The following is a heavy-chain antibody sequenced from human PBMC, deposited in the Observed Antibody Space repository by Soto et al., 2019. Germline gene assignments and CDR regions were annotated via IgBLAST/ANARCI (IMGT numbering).Heavy chain of an antibody. CDR2: IWSDGSNK. J-gene: IGHJ5*01. V-gene: IGHV3-33*01. Sequence: GGSLRLSCAASGLIFSSHGMHWVRRAPGTGLEWVAFIWSDGSNKYYSDSVKGRSTISRDDSKNTLYLQMNSLRAEDTAVYYCARDRGVTYLDSWGQGTLVTVSS. CDR1: GLIFSSHG. CDR3: ARDRGVTYLDS. D-gene: IGHD3-10*01.